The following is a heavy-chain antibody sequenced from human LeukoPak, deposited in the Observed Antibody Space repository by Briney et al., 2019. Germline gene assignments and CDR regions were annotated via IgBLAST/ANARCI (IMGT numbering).Heavy chain of an antibody. V-gene: IGHV3-11*01. CDR3: ARNLYYYDSSASGY. CDR1: GFTFSDYY. Sequence: GGSLRLSCAASGFTFSDYYMSWIRQAPGKGLEWVSYISSSGSTIYYADSVKGRFTISRDNAKNSLYLQMNSLRAEDTAVYYCARNLYYYDSSASGYWGQGTLVTVSS. CDR2: ISSSGSTI. D-gene: IGHD3-22*01. J-gene: IGHJ4*02.